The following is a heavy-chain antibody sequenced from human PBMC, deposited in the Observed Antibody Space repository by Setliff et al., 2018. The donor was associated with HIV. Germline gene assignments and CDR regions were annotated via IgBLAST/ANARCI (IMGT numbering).Heavy chain of an antibody. CDR2: ISPSNGYT. Sequence: ASVKVSCKASGYTFSSYGISWVRQAPGQGLEWMGWISPSNGYTDYAHKFRDRVTLTTDTSTSTAYMEIKSLTSDDTAVYYCARGYCGGGICYSPNWLDPWGQGTLVTVSS. V-gene: IGHV1-18*01. D-gene: IGHD2-15*01. CDR3: ARGYCGGGICYSPNWLDP. CDR1: GYTFSSYG. J-gene: IGHJ5*02.